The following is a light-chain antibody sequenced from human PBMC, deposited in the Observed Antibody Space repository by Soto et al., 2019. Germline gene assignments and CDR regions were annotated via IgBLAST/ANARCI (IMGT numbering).Light chain of an antibody. V-gene: IGLV1-40*01. CDR2: GND. J-gene: IGLJ1*01. CDR3: QSYGSSPSANFV. Sequence: QSVLTQPPSASGAPGQRVTISCTGSSSNIGAGYDVHWYQQLPGKAPKLLIYGNDNRPSGVPERFSGSKSCTSASLAITGLRADDEADYYCQSYGSSPSANFVFGTGTKVTVL. CDR1: SSNIGAGYD.